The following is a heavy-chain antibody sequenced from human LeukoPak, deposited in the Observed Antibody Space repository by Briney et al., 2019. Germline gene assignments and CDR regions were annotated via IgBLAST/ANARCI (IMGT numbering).Heavy chain of an antibody. Sequence: GGSLRLSCVVSGFTFSNYAMNWVRQAPGKGLEWVSGISGSGGSTYYADSVKGRFTISRDNSKNTLYLQMNSLRAEDTAVYYCAKDFGGWELDVNFDYWGQGTLVTVSS. CDR1: GFTFSNYA. D-gene: IGHD1-26*01. J-gene: IGHJ4*02. V-gene: IGHV3-23*01. CDR3: AKDFGGWELDVNFDY. CDR2: ISGSGGST.